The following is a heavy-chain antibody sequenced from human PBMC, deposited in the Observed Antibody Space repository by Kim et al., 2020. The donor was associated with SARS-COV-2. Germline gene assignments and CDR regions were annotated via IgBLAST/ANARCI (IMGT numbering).Heavy chain of an antibody. V-gene: IGHV5-10-1*01. J-gene: IGHJ4*02. Sequence: GESLKISCKGSGYSFTSYWISWVRQMPGKGLEWMGRIDPSDSYTNYSPSFQGHVTISADKSISTAYLQWSSLKASDTAMYYCARRPAGEMATPDYWGQGTLVTVSS. CDR3: ARRPAGEMATPDY. CDR1: GYSFTSYW. CDR2: IDPSDSYT. D-gene: IGHD5-12*01.